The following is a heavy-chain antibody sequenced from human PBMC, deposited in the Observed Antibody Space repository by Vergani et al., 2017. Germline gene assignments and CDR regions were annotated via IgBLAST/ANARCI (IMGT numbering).Heavy chain of an antibody. Sequence: QVQLQESGPGLVKPSETLSLTCTVSGGSISSYYWSWIRQPAGKGLEWIGRIYTSGSTNYNPSLNSRVTMSVDTSKNQFSLKLSSVTAADTAVYYCARDYGYDFWSGYYPPRSYYGMDVWGQGTTVTVSS. CDR1: GGSISSYY. J-gene: IGHJ6*02. CDR3: ARDYGYDFWSGYYPPRSYYGMDV. CDR2: IYTSGST. D-gene: IGHD3-3*01. V-gene: IGHV4-4*07.